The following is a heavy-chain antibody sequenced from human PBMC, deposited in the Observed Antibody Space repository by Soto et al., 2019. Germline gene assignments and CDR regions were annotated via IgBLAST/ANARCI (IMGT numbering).Heavy chain of an antibody. CDR3: ARRSSCWYFDY. CDR1: GFTFSSYA. CDR2: ISGSGGST. V-gene: IGHV3-23*01. J-gene: IGHJ4*02. Sequence: EVQLLESGGGLVQPGGSLRLSCAASGFTFSSYAMNWVRQAPGKGLEWVSVISGSGGSTYYADSVKGRFTISRDNSKNTRYLQMNSLRAEDTAVYYCARRSSCWYFDYWGQGTLVTVSS. D-gene: IGHD6-13*01.